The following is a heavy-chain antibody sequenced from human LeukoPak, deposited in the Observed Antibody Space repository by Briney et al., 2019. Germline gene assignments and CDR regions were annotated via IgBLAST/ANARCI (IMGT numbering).Heavy chain of an antibody. Sequence: GRSLRLSCAASGSTFDDYAMHWVRQAPGKGLEWVSGISWNSGSIGYADSVKGRFTISRDNAKNSLYLQMNSLRAEDTAVYYCARDEGFDPWGQGTLVTVSS. CDR1: GSTFDDYA. V-gene: IGHV3-9*01. J-gene: IGHJ5*02. CDR2: ISWNSGSI. CDR3: ARDEGFDP.